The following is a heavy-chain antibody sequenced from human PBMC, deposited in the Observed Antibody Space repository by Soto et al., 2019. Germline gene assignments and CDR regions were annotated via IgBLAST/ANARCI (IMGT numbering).Heavy chain of an antibody. V-gene: IGHV4-30-4*01. CDR2: IYYSGST. J-gene: IGHJ4*02. CDR3: ARKRAARAPGPFDA. CDR1: GGSISSGDYY. Sequence: SETLSLTCTVSGGSISSGDYYWSWIRQPPGKGLEWIGYIYYSGSTYYNPSLKSRVTISVDTSKNQFSLKLSSVTAADTAVYYCARKRAARAPGPFDAWGQGTVXTV. D-gene: IGHD6-6*01.